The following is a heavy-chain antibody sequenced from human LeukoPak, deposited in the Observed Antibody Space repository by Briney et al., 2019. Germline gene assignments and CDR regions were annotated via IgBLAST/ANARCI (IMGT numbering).Heavy chain of an antibody. Sequence: SETLSLTCAAYGGSFSGYYMSWIRQPPGKGLEWIWEINRSGSTNYKPSLKSRVTISVDNSKNQFYLKLSSVTAADTAVYYWSRGPRRVSSSPYRIGYYYYMDVWGKGTTVTVSS. D-gene: IGHD6-6*01. CDR3: SRGPRRVSSSPYRIGYYYYMDV. CDR2: INRSGST. V-gene: IGHV4-34*01. J-gene: IGHJ6*03. CDR1: GGSFSGYY.